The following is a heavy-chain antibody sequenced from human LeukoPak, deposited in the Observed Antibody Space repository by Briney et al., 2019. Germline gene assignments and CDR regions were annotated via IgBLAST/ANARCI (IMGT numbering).Heavy chain of an antibody. CDR1: GGSISSGSYD. J-gene: IGHJ4*02. CDR3: TKGRGI. V-gene: IGHV4-61*09. D-gene: IGHD3-10*01. Sequence: SETLSLTCSVSGGSISSGSYDWYWIRQPAGKGLEWIGHLYTSGSMSYNPSLKSRVTISVDTSKNQFSLKLTSVTAADTAVYYCTKGRGIWGQGTLVTVSS. CDR2: LYTSGSM.